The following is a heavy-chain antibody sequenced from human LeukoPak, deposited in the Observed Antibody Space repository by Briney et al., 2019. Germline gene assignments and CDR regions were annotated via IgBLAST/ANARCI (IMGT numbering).Heavy chain of an antibody. CDR3: AREPSVDFWRNEYYFDY. Sequence: GGSLRLSCAASGFTFDDYGMSWVRQAPGKGLEWVSGINWNGGSTGYADSVKGRFTISRDNAKNSLYLQTNSLRAEDTALYYCAREPSVDFWRNEYYFDYWGQGTLVTVSS. J-gene: IGHJ4*02. CDR2: INWNGGST. CDR1: GFTFDDYG. V-gene: IGHV3-20*04. D-gene: IGHD3-3*01.